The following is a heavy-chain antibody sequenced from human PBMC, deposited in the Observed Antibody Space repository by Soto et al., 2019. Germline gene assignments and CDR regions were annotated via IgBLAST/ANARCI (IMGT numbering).Heavy chain of an antibody. J-gene: IGHJ6*02. CDR1: GFTFSSYW. CDR3: ARDGWGYSYGFPRRDYYYGMDV. V-gene: IGHV3-7*01. CDR2: IKQDGSEK. D-gene: IGHD5-18*01. Sequence: EVQLVESGGGLVQPGGSLRLSCAASGFTFSSYWMSWVRQAPGKGLEWVANIKQDGSEKYYVDSVKGRFTISRDNSKNTLYLQMNSLRAEDTAVYYCARDGWGYSYGFPRRDYYYGMDVWGQGTTVTVSS.